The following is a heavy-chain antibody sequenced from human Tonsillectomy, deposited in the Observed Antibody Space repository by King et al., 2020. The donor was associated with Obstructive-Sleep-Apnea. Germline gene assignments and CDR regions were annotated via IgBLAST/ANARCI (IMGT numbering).Heavy chain of an antibody. CDR2: IHHSGST. Sequence: VQLQESGPGLLKPSETLSLTCTVSGYSISGGYYWGWIRQPPGKGLEWIGSIHHSGSTNYKPSLKSRVTISIDTSNNQYSLRLSSVTAADTAAYYCARDRGVYYYDTSGAKYGMDVWGQGTTVTVSS. CDR3: ARDRGVYYYDTSGAKYGMDV. V-gene: IGHV4-38-2*02. J-gene: IGHJ6*02. CDR1: GYSISGGYY. D-gene: IGHD3-22*01.